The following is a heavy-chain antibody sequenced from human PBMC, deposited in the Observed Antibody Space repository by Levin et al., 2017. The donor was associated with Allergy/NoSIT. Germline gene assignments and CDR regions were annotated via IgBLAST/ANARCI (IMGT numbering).Heavy chain of an antibody. Sequence: GESLKISCKASGYTFTGYYMHWVRQAPGQGLEWMGQINPNSGGTDYAQKFQGRVTMTRDTSISTAYMELSRLRSDDTAVYYCARGAVAGTYYYGMDVWGQGTTVTVSS. CDR3: ARGAVAGTYYYGMDV. CDR2: INPNSGGT. V-gene: IGHV1-2*06. D-gene: IGHD6-19*01. CDR1: GYTFTGYY. J-gene: IGHJ6*02.